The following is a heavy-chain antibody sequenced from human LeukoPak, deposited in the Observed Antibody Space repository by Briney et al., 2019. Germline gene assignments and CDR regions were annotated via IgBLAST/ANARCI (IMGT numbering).Heavy chain of an antibody. CDR2: ISPYNGNT. Sequence: ASVKVSCKASGYTFTSYGIGWVRQAPGQGLEWMGWISPYNGNTHHAQNLQGRVTMTTDTSTNTAYMELRGLRSDDTAVYYCAREGSYSGYSRRHYYYGLDVWGQGTTVTVSS. V-gene: IGHV1-18*01. CDR3: AREGSYSGYSRRHYYYGLDV. D-gene: IGHD5-12*01. CDR1: GYTFTSYG. J-gene: IGHJ6*02.